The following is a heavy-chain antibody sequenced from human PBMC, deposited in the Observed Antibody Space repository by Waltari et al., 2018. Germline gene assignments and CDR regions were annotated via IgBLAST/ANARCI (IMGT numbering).Heavy chain of an antibody. V-gene: IGHV4-38-2*02. D-gene: IGHD3-10*01. CDR1: GYSIKTNYY. CDR2: IYHTGDT. Sequence: QVQLQESGPGLVKPSGTLSLTCTVSGYSIKTNYYWGWTRQPPGEGLEWIGTIYHTGDTYYNPSLKSRVIISVDTSKNQFSLRLSSVTAADTAVYYCARVVPRAANDYWGQGTLVTVSS. CDR3: ARVVPRAANDY. J-gene: IGHJ4*02.